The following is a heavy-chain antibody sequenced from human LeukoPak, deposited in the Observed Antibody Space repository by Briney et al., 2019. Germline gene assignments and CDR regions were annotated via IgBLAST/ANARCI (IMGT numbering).Heavy chain of an antibody. Sequence: GGSLRLSCAASGFTFSNYWMNWVRQAPGKGLEWVANIKEDGTIKYYVDSVKGRFTISRDNAKNSLYLQMNSLRAEDTAVYYCWTGGFMDVWGKGTTVTVSS. D-gene: IGHD3/OR15-3a*01. CDR3: WTGGFMDV. J-gene: IGHJ6*03. V-gene: IGHV3-7*01. CDR1: GFTFSNYW. CDR2: IKEDGTIK.